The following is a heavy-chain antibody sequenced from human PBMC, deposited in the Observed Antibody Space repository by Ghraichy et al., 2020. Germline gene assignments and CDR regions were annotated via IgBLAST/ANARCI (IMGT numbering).Heavy chain of an antibody. CDR2: ISGNNVHT. V-gene: IGHV3-11*06. J-gene: IGHJ4*02. CDR3: ARVRGYFTGGSSLFDY. D-gene: IGHD2-8*02. CDR1: GFTFSDYF. Sequence: GSLRLSCVASGFTFSDYFMSWIRKTPGKGLECISYISGNNVHTNYTDSVRGRFTVSRDNAKYSVYLEMNRLAAEDTGVYYCARVRGYFTGGSSLFDYWGLGTRVTVSS.